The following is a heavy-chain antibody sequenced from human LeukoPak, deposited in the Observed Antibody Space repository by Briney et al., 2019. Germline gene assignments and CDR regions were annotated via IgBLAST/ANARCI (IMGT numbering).Heavy chain of an antibody. J-gene: IGHJ4*02. CDR2: ISYDGSNK. D-gene: IGHD2-15*01. Sequence: PGGSLRLSCAASGFTFSSYAMHWVRQAPGKGLEWVAVISYDGSNKYYADSVKGRFTISRDNSKNTLYLQMNNLRADDTAVYYCAKSVVVITFRFDDWGQGALVTVSS. CDR3: AKSVVVITFRFDD. CDR1: GFTFSSYA. V-gene: IGHV3-30-3*01.